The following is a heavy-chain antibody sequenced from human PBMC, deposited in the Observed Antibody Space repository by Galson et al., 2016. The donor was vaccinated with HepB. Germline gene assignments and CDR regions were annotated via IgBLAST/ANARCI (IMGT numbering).Heavy chain of an antibody. CDR1: GLTFSRFW. CDR3: ARDRGFYSSTWD. CDR2: ISGDGAP. J-gene: IGHJ4*02. Sequence: SLRLSCAASGLTFSRFWMTWVRQAPGKGLEWVSSISGDGAPYYVDSMKGRFTISRDNSKDTLYLQMISLRAEDTAVYYCARDRGFYSSTWDWGQGTLVTVSS. V-gene: IGHV3-23*01. D-gene: IGHD2-2*01.